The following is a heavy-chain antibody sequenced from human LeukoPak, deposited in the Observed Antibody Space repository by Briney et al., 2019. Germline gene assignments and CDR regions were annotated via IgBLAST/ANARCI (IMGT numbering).Heavy chain of an antibody. CDR3: ASALGGYDFSFDY. J-gene: IGHJ4*02. D-gene: IGHD3-3*01. CDR2: IKQDGSEK. V-gene: IGHV3-7*01. Sequence: GGSLRLSCAASGFTFSSYWMSWVRQAPGKGLEWVANIKQDGSEKYYVDSVKGRFTISRDNAKNSLYLQVNSLRAEDTAVYYCASALGGYDFSFDYWGQGTLVTVSP. CDR1: GFTFSSYW.